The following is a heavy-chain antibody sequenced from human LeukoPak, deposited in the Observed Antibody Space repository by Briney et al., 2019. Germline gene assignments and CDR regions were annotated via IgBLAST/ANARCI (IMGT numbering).Heavy chain of an antibody. CDR3: ARLAVKYYMDV. J-gene: IGHJ6*03. Sequence: PSETLSLTCTVSGGSISSYYWSWVRQPPGKGLEWIGYIYYSGSTNYNPSLKSRVTISVDTSKNQFSLKLSSVTAADTAVYYCARLAVKYYMDVWGKGTTVTISS. CDR1: GGSISSYY. V-gene: IGHV4-59*12. CDR2: IYYSGST.